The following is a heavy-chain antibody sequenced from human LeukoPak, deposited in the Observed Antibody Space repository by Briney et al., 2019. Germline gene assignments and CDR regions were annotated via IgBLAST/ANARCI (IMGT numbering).Heavy chain of an antibody. Sequence: GASVKVSCKASGYTFTAYYMHWVRQAPGQGLEWMGWINPNSGGTNYAQKFQGRVTMTRDTSISTAYRELSWLRSDDTAVYYCARDRATSFDYWGQGTLVTVSS. J-gene: IGHJ4*02. CDR3: ARDRATSFDY. CDR1: GYTFTAYY. D-gene: IGHD1-26*01. CDR2: INPNSGGT. V-gene: IGHV1-2*02.